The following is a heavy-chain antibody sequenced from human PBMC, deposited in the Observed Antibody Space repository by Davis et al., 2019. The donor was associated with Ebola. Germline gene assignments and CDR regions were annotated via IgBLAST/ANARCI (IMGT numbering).Heavy chain of an antibody. J-gene: IGHJ4*02. V-gene: IGHV5-51*01. D-gene: IGHD6-13*01. Sequence: GESLKISCQGSGYRFTSYWIAWVRQTPGKGLEWMGIIYPGDSDTGYSPSFQGQVTFSVDKSINTAYLQWSSLKASDTAIYYCARPAASVGLEELDYRGQGTLLTVSS. CDR3: ARPAASVGLEELDY. CDR1: GYRFTSYW. CDR2: IYPGDSDT.